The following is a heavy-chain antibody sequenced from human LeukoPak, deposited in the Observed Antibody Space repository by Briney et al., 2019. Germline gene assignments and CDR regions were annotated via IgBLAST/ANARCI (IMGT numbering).Heavy chain of an antibody. CDR3: ARVPAVAGISSDYFDY. CDR1: GGSISSYY. D-gene: IGHD6-19*01. J-gene: IGHJ4*02. CDR2: IYYGGST. V-gene: IGHV4-59*01. Sequence: SETLSLTCTVSGGSISSYYWSWIRQPPGKGLEWIGYIYYGGSTNYNPSLKSRVTISVDTSKNQFSLKLSSVTAADTAVYYCARVPAVAGISSDYFDYWGQGTLVTASS.